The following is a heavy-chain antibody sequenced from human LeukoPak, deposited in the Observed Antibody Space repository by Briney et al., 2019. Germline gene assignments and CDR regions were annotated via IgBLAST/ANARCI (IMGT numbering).Heavy chain of an antibody. D-gene: IGHD2-15*01. Sequence: AASVKVSCKASGGTFSSYAISWVRQAPGQGLEWMGRIIPILGIANYAQKLQGRVTMTTDTSTSTAYMELRSLRSDDTAVYYCARVPLQSCSGGSCYWGAAHYAHDAFDIWGQGTMVTVSS. CDR3: ARVPLQSCSGGSCYWGAAHYAHDAFDI. CDR1: GGTFSSYA. V-gene: IGHV1-69*04. CDR2: IIPILGIA. J-gene: IGHJ3*02.